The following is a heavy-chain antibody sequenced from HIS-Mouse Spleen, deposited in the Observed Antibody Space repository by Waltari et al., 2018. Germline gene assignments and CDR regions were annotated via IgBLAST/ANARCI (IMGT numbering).Heavy chain of an antibody. D-gene: IGHD6-13*01. V-gene: IGHV4-39*07. CDR2: IYYSGST. CDR1: GGSISSSSYY. J-gene: IGHJ2*01. Sequence: QLQLQESGPGLVKPSETLSLTCLASGGSISSSSYYWGWICQPPGTGLEGIGSIYYSGSTYYNPSLQSRVTISVDTSKNQFSLKLSSVTAADTAVYYCAREIPYSSSWYDWYFDLWGRGTLVTVSS. CDR3: AREIPYSSSWYDWYFDL.